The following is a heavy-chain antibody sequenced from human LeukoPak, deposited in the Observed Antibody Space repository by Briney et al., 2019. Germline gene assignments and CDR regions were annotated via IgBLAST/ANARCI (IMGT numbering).Heavy chain of an antibody. CDR3: ANENWFDP. CDR2: ISGSGGST. J-gene: IGHJ5*02. CDR1: GFTFSSYA. Sequence: GGSLRLSCAASGFTFSSYAMSWVRQAPGKGLEWVSSISGSGGSTSYADSVKGRFTISRDNSKNTLFLQMNSLRAEDTAVYYRANENWFDPWGQGTLVTVSS. V-gene: IGHV3-23*01.